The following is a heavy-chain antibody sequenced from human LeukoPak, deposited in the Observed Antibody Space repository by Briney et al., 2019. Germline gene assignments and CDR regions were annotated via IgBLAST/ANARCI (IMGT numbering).Heavy chain of an antibody. Sequence: PGGSLRLSCAASGFTFSGSAMHWVRQAPGQGLEWMGIINPSGGSTSYAQKFQGRVTMTRDTSTSTVYMELSSLRSEDTAVYYCARALVYDSSADYYYYYMDVWGKGTTVTISS. D-gene: IGHD3-22*01. J-gene: IGHJ6*03. CDR1: GFTFSGSA. CDR2: INPSGGST. CDR3: ARALVYDSSADYYYYYMDV. V-gene: IGHV1-46*01.